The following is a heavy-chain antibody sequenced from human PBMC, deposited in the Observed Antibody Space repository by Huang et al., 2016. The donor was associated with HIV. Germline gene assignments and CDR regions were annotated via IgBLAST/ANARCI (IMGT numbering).Heavy chain of an antibody. J-gene: IGHJ6*01. CDR1: TFTFGAYW. CDR3: ATKTAGMDI. V-gene: IGHV3-7*01. Sequence: VESGGRSVQPGGSIKLSCVGSTFTFGAYWMSWVRQPPGKGLECVANIKQDESEKDYVDSVKGRFNISRDNARKVLFLEMDDLRVEDTAIYFCATKTAGMDIWGQGTTVTVSS. CDR2: IKQDESEK. D-gene: IGHD1-7*01.